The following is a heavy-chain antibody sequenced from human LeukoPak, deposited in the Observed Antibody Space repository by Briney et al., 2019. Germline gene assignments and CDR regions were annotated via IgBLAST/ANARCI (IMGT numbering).Heavy chain of an antibody. Sequence: GGSLSLSCAASGFTFDNYAMSWVRQAPGEGLEWVSAITGSGSNTYYADSVKGRFTISRDNSKNTLYLQMNSLRAEDTAVYYCAKAGSGSGSYYQVDYWGQGTLVTVSS. CDR2: ITGSGSNT. J-gene: IGHJ4*02. D-gene: IGHD3-10*01. V-gene: IGHV3-23*01. CDR3: AKAGSGSGSYYQVDY. CDR1: GFTFDNYA.